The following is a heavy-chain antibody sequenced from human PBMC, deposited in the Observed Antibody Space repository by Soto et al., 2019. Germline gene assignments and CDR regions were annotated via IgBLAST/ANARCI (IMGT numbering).Heavy chain of an antibody. Sequence: GASVKVSCKASGYTFTGYYMHWVRQAPGQGLEWMGWINPNSGGTNYAQKFQGWVTMTRDTSISTAHMELSRLRSDDTAVYYCARDGRDYYYYGMDVWGQGTTVTVSS. CDR2: INPNSGGT. J-gene: IGHJ6*02. CDR3: ARDGRDYYYYGMDV. V-gene: IGHV1-2*04. CDR1: GYTFTGYY. D-gene: IGHD1-26*01.